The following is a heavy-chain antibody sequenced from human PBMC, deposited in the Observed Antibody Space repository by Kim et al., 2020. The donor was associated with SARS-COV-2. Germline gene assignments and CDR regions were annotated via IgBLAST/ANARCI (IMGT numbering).Heavy chain of an antibody. Sequence: GGSLRLSCVASGFSVSDSYITWVRQAPGKGLECVSLIHSGGSTYYADSVKGRCTISRDSSKNTLYLQINSLRAEDTAVYYCARDEKASAGYYYYGMDVWGQGTTVTVSS. V-gene: IGHV3-53*01. CDR3: ARDEKASAGYYYYGMDV. D-gene: IGHD6-13*01. CDR2: IHSGGST. CDR1: GFSVSDSY. J-gene: IGHJ6*02.